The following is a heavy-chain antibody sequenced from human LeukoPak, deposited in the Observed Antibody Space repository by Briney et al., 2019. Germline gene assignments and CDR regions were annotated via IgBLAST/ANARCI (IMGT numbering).Heavy chain of an antibody. V-gene: IGHV3-21*01. CDR1: GFTFSSYS. Sequence: PGGSLRLSCGASGFTFSSYSMNWGRQAPGKGLEWGSSISSSSSYIYYADSVKGRFTISRDNAKNSLYLQMNSLRAEDTAVYYCARDTWDCSSTSCYVDYWGQGTLVTVSS. J-gene: IGHJ4*02. CDR2: ISSSSSYI. CDR3: ARDTWDCSSTSCYVDY. D-gene: IGHD2-2*01.